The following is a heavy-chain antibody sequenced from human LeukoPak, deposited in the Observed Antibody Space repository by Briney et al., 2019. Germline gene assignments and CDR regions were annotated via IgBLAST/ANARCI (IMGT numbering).Heavy chain of an antibody. J-gene: IGHJ5*02. V-gene: IGHV3-21*01. CDR2: ISIFRSFI. Sequence: PGGSLRLSCAASGFTFSRYSINWVRHAPGKGLEWVSSISIFRSFIYYADSVKGPFTISRDTAKKSLYFHMKTSRGKDAALYYCARDYCDSSGSSWLDLWGKGNMVTVSS. D-gene: IGHD3-22*01. CDR3: ARDYCDSSGSSWLDL. CDR1: GFTFSRYS.